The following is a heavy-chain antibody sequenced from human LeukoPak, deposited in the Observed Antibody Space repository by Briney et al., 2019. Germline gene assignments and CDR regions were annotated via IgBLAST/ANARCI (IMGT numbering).Heavy chain of an antibody. Sequence: GASVKVSCKASGGTFSSYAISWVRQAPGQGLEWMGGIIPIFGTANYAQKFQGRVTITTDESTSTAYMELSSLRSEDPAVYYCARSVVTAIFYFDYWGQGTLVTVSS. CDR2: IIPIFGTA. CDR1: GGTFSSYA. V-gene: IGHV1-69*05. J-gene: IGHJ4*02. CDR3: ARSVVTAIFYFDY. D-gene: IGHD2-21*02.